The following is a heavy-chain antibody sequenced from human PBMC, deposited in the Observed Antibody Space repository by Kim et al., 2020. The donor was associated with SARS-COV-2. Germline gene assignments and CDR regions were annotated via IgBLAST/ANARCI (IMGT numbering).Heavy chain of an antibody. V-gene: IGHV4-59*13. J-gene: IGHJ4*02. CDR2: IYYSGST. D-gene: IGHD3-3*01. CDR3: ARARVGIFGVVTHFDY. Sequence: SETLSLTCTVSGGSISSYYWSWIRQPPGKGLEWIGDIYYSGSTNYNPSLKSRVTISVDTSKNQFSLKLSSVTAADTAVSYCARARVGIFGVVTHFDYWGQGTLVTVSS. CDR1: GGSISSYY.